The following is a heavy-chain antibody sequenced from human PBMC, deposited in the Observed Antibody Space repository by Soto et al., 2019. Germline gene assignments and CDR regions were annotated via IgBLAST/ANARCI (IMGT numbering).Heavy chain of an antibody. V-gene: IGHV3-66*01. Sequence: PGGSLRLSCAASGFTVSSNHMSWVRQAPGKGLEWGSFLVIGGNTYYPDSVKGRLTVSRDNSKNTLYLQMNSLIVEDTAVYYCARKRDAFDIWGQGTMVTVSS. CDR2: LVIGGNT. J-gene: IGHJ3*02. CDR1: GFTVSSNH. CDR3: ARKRDAFDI.